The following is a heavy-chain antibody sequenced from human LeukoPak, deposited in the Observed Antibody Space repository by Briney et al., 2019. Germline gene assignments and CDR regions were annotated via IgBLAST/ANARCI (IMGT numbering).Heavy chain of an antibody. CDR1: GGSLSGYY. CDR3: ARRPMPTTMTSPFDY. V-gene: IGHV4-34*01. CDR2: IRRSGNA. Sequence: PSETLSLTCAAAGGSLSGYYLSWIRQTPGKGLEWIGEIRRSGNANYNPSLKSRVTLSIDTSKNHFSLNLTSVTAADTAMYYCARRPMPTTMTSPFDYWGPGAQVTVSS. J-gene: IGHJ4*02. D-gene: IGHD4-17*01.